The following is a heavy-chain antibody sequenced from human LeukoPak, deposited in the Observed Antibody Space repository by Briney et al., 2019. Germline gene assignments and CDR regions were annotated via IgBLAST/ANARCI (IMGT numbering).Heavy chain of an antibody. Sequence: SETLSLTCAVSGGSISSGGYSWSWIRQPPGKGLEWIGYIYHSGSTYYNLSLKSRVTISVDRSKNQFSLKLSSVTAADTAVYYCARVGFGELLGWFDPWGQGTLVTVSS. CDR2: IYHSGST. V-gene: IGHV4-30-2*01. CDR1: GGSISSGGYS. J-gene: IGHJ5*02. CDR3: ARVGFGELLGWFDP. D-gene: IGHD3-10*01.